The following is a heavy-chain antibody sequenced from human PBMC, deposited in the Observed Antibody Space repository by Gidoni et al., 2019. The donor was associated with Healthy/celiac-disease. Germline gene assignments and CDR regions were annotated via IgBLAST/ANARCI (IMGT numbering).Heavy chain of an antibody. V-gene: IGHV3-48*03. CDR2: ISSSGSTI. CDR3: AQISIAARPNAFDI. D-gene: IGHD6-6*01. CDR1: GGTVSSYE. J-gene: IGHJ3*02. Sequence: EVQLLGYGGVLVQPGGSLRLSFAGSGGTVSSYERNWVRQGPGKGMEWVSYISSSGSTIYYADSVKGRFTISRDNAKNTLYLQMNSLRAEDTAVYYCAQISIAARPNAFDIWGQGTMVTVSS.